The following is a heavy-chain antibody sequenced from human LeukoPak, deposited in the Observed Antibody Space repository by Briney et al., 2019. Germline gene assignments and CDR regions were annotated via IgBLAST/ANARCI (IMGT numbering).Heavy chain of an antibody. Sequence: PGGSLRLSCAASGFTFSSYSMNWVRQAAGKGLEWDSYISSSSSTIYYADSVKGRFTISRDNAKNSLYLQMKSLRAEDTAVYYCVRDLSGDYDSSEIDYWGQGTLVTVSS. V-gene: IGHV3-48*01. D-gene: IGHD3-22*01. CDR3: VRDLSGDYDSSEIDY. J-gene: IGHJ4*02. CDR2: ISSSSSTI. CDR1: GFTFSSYS.